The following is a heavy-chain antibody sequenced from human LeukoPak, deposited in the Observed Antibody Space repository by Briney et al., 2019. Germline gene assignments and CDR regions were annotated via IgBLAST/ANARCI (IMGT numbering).Heavy chain of an antibody. V-gene: IGHV4-34*01. CDR1: GGSFSGYY. CDR3: ARGDIVVVPAANQPDYYYYYGMDV. J-gene: IGHJ6*02. CDR2: INHSGST. D-gene: IGHD2-2*01. Sequence: TSDTLSLTCAVYGGSFSGYYWSWIRQPPGKGLEWIGEINHSGSTNYNPSLKSRVTISVDTSKNQFSLKLSSVTAADTAVYYCARGDIVVVPAANQPDYYYYYGMDVWGQGTTVTVSS.